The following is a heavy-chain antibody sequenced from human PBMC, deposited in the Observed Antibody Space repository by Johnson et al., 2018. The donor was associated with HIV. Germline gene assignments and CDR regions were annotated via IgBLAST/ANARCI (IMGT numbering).Heavy chain of an antibody. D-gene: IGHD3-3*01. V-gene: IGHV3-30*14. Sequence: QVQLVESGGGVVQPGRSLRLSCAASGFTFSSYAMHWVRQAPGKGLELVAVISYDGSNKYYADSVKGRFTISRDNSKNTLYLQMGSLRAEDMAVYYCARARGDFWSGYPAFDIWGQGTMVTVSS. J-gene: IGHJ3*02. CDR1: GFTFSSYA. CDR2: ISYDGSNK. CDR3: ARARGDFWSGYPAFDI.